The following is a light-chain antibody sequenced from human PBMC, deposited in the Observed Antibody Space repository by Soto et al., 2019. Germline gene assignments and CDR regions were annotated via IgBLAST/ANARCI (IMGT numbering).Light chain of an antibody. J-gene: IGKJ1*01. V-gene: IGKV3-15*01. CDR1: QSVSSD. CDR3: LQYNTWHPKMA. Sequence: VVTQSPATLSVFPGETATLSCRASQSVSSDLAWYQQRPGQAPRLLIYGASTRATGIPARFRGSGSGTEFRLTISSLQSEDFATYYCLQYNTWHPKMAFGRGTKV. CDR2: GAS.